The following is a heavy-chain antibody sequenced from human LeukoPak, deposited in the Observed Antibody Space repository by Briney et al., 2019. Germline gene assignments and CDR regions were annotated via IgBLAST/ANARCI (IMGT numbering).Heavy chain of an antibody. CDR2: INHSGST. CDR3: ARPIRYYDILTGYYSYYFDY. Sequence: SETLSLTCAVYGGSFSGYYWSWIRQPPGKGLEWIGEINHSGSTNYNPSLKSRVTISVDTSKNQFSLKLSSVTAADTAVYYCARPIRYYDILTGYYSYYFDYWGQGTLVTVSS. V-gene: IGHV4-34*01. D-gene: IGHD3-9*01. J-gene: IGHJ4*02. CDR1: GGSFSGYY.